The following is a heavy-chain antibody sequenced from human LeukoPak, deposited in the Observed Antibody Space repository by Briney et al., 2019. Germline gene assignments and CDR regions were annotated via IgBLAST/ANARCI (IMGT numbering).Heavy chain of an antibody. CDR1: GFTFSSYA. CDR3: ARGYSFDY. CDR2: ISYDGSNK. J-gene: IGHJ4*02. V-gene: IGHV3-30*04. D-gene: IGHD1-26*01. Sequence: PGGPLRLSCAASGFTFSSYAMHWVRQAPGKGLEWVAVISYDGSNKYYADSVKGRFTISRDNSKNTLCLQMNSLRAEDTAVYYCARGYSFDYWGQGTLVTVSS.